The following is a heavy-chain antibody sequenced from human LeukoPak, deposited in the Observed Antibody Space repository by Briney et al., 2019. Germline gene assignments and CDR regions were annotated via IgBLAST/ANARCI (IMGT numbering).Heavy chain of an antibody. D-gene: IGHD2-15*01. J-gene: IGHJ5*02. CDR3: AREDADIVVVVAATGFDP. Sequence: SETLSLTCTVSGGSISSSSYYWGWIRQPPGKGLEWIGSIYYSGSTYYNPSLKSRVTISVDTSKNQFSLKLSSVTAADTAVYYCAREDADIVVVVAATGFDPWGQGTLVTVSS. CDR1: GGSISSSSYY. V-gene: IGHV4-39*07. CDR2: IYYSGST.